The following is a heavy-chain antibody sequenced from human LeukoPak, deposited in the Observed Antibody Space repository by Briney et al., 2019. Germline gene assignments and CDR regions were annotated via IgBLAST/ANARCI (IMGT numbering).Heavy chain of an antibody. CDR3: ARGPLITIFGVVNDAFDI. J-gene: IGHJ3*02. Sequence: ASVKVSCKASGYTFTSLDINWVRQAPGQGLEWMGWMNPNSGYTGFAQQFQGRVTFTRNTSISTAYMELSSLRTEDTAVYYCARGPLITIFGVVNDAFDIWGQGTMVTVSS. CDR1: GYTFTSLD. CDR2: MNPNSGYT. V-gene: IGHV1-8*03. D-gene: IGHD3-3*01.